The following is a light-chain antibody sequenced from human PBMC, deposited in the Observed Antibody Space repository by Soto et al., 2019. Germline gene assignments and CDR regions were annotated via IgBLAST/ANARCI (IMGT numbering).Light chain of an antibody. CDR1: QSVSSY. CDR3: QQYHNWPSWT. Sequence: EIVLPQSPATLSLSPGERATLSCRASQSVSSYLAWYQQKPGQAPRLLIYGASTRAAGVPARFSGSGSGAEFTLTISSLQSEDFAVYHCQQYHNWPSWTFGQGTKVDIK. CDR2: GAS. J-gene: IGKJ1*01. V-gene: IGKV3-15*01.